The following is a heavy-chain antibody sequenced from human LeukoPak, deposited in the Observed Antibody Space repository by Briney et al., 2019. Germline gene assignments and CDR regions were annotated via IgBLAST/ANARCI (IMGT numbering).Heavy chain of an antibody. Sequence: GGSLRLSCVASGFTFNNYAMTWVRQAPGKGLEWVSAISGSGGSTYYADSVKGRFTISRDNSKNTLYLQMNSLRAEDTAVYYCAKDLSPGTYDYWGQGTLVTVSS. V-gene: IGHV3-23*01. CDR2: ISGSGGST. CDR1: GFTFNNYA. J-gene: IGHJ4*02. D-gene: IGHD1-1*01. CDR3: AKDLSPGTYDY.